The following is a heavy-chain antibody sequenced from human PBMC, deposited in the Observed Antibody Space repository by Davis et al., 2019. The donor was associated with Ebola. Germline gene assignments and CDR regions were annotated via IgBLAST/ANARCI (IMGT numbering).Heavy chain of an antibody. Sequence: SCTVSGGSISRGGSYWTCIRQHPGKGLGWIGYIYYSGSTYYKPSLKSRVTISLDTSKNQFSLNLYSVTAADTAVYYCARDLRYDSSGYDYYFYMDVWGKGTTVTVSS. CDR2: IYYSGST. J-gene: IGHJ6*03. D-gene: IGHD3-22*01. CDR3: ARDLRYDSSGYDYYFYMDV. V-gene: IGHV4-31*02. CDR1: GGSISRGGSY.